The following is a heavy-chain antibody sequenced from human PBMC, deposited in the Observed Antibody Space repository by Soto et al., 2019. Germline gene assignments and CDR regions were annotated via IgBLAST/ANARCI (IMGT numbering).Heavy chain of an antibody. D-gene: IGHD6-13*01. CDR2: IYPGDSDT. J-gene: IGHJ6*02. Sequence: HGESLKISCKGSGYSFTSYWIGWVRQMPGKGLEWMGIIYPGDSDTRYSPSFQGQVTISADKSISTAYLQWSSLKASDTAMYYRARQYSSSWTANFYYYYGMDVWGQGTTVTVSS. CDR3: ARQYSSSWTANFYYYYGMDV. CDR1: GYSFTSYW. V-gene: IGHV5-51*01.